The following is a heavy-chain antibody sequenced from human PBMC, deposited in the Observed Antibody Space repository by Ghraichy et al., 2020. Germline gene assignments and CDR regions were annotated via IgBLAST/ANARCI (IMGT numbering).Heavy chain of an antibody. D-gene: IGHD4-11*01. CDR2: IYSSGST. V-gene: IGHV4-38-2*01. CDR3: ASRTTVVGGAWYDP. CDR1: GYSINSGYI. J-gene: IGHJ5*02. Sequence: SETLSLTCAVSGYSINSGYIWGWFRQPPGKVLEWIGSIYSSGSTYSDPSLRGRAAISVDTPNNSYSLMLISVTAADTAVYYCASRTTVVGGAWYDPWGQGKLVTVSS.